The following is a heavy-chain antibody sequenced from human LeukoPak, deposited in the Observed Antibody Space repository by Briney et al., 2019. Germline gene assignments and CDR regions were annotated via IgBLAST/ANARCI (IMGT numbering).Heavy chain of an antibody. CDR2: IWHDGSDI. D-gene: IGHD2/OR15-2a*01. CDR1: GFMFSSSV. CDR3: ARDYVYAFDY. Sequence: GGSLRLSCAASGFMFSSSVMHWVRQAPGKGLEWVALIWHDGSDIYYADPVKGRFTISRDNAKNALYLQMNSLRAEDTAVYFCARDYVYAFDYWGQGTLVTVSS. V-gene: IGHV3-33*01. J-gene: IGHJ4*02.